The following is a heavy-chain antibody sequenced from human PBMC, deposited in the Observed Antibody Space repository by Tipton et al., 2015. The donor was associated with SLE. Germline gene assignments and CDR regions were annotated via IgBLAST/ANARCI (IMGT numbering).Heavy chain of an antibody. J-gene: IGHJ4*02. Sequence: TLSLTCTVSGGSISSYYWSWIRQPPGKGLEWIGYIYYSGSTNYNPSLKSRVTISVDTSKNQFSLKLSSVTAADTAVYYCARAVNWGLFDYWGQGTLVTVSS. D-gene: IGHD7-27*01. CDR2: IYYSGST. CDR1: GGSISSYY. CDR3: ARAVNWGLFDY. V-gene: IGHV4-59*01.